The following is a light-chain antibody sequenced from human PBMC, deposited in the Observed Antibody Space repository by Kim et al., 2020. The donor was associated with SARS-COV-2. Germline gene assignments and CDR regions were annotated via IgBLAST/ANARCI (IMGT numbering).Light chain of an antibody. CDR1: QCILCSKGSPY. J-gene: IGKJ5*01. V-gene: IGKV2-28*01. CDR3: MQAVQPPVT. Sequence: PASISCRSSQCILCSKGSPYLYWYLKKPGQPPQLLIDLASNRASVVPDRLSGSGSGTDFTLKISRVEAEDVGVYYCMQAVQPPVTFGQGTRLEIK. CDR2: LAS.